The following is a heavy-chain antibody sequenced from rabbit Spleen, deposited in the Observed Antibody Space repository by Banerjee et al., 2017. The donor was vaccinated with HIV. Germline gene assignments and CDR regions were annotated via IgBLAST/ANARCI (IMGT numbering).Heavy chain of an antibody. CDR1: GFSFSDRDV. CDR3: ARETSTGWGIVSFYFSL. D-gene: IGHD4-1*01. V-gene: IGHV1S45*01. J-gene: IGHJ4*01. Sequence: QEQLVESGGGLVQPEGSLTPTCKASGFSFSDRDVMCWVRQAPGKGLEWIACINASTGKPVYATWAKGRFTISRTSSTTVTLRMTSLTAADRATYFCARETSTGWGIVSFYFSLWGPGTLVTVS. CDR2: INASTGKP.